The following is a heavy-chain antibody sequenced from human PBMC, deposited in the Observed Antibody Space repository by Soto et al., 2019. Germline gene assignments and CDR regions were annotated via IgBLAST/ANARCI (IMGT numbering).Heavy chain of an antibody. V-gene: IGHV2-70*11. CDR1: GFSLSTSGMC. CDR2: IDWDDDK. J-gene: IGHJ6*03. Sequence: SGPTLVNPTQTLTLTCTFSGFSLSTSGMCVSWIRQPPGKALEWLARIDWDDDKYYSTSLKTRLTISKDTSKNQVVLTMTNMDPVDTATYYCARSQGYCSSTSCYVENYYYYYYMDVWGKGTTVTVSS. D-gene: IGHD2-2*01. CDR3: ARSQGYCSSTSCYVENYYYYYYMDV.